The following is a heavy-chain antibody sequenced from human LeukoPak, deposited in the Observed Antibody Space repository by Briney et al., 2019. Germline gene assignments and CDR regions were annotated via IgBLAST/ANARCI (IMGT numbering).Heavy chain of an antibody. J-gene: IGHJ3*02. Sequence: GGSLRLSCAASGFSFSGYGMSWVRQAPGKGLEWVSAISSNGGSTYYANSVKGRFTISRDNSKNTLYLQMGSLRAEDMAVYYCARDRGITMVRGVMADAFDIWGQGTMVTVSS. D-gene: IGHD3-10*01. CDR2: ISSNGGST. CDR1: GFSFSGYG. CDR3: ARDRGITMVRGVMADAFDI. V-gene: IGHV3-64*01.